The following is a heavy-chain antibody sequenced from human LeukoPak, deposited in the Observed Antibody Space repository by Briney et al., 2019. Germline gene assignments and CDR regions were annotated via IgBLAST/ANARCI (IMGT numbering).Heavy chain of an antibody. V-gene: IGHV4-39*01. J-gene: IGHJ5*02. CDR2: IYYSGST. CDR3: ARRSESVYYDFWSGDAFDP. D-gene: IGHD3-3*01. Sequence: SETLSLTCTVSGGSISSSSYYWGWIRQPPGKGLEWIGSIYYSGSTYYNPSLKSRVTISVDTPKNQFSLKLSSVTAADTAVYYCARRSESVYYDFWSGDAFDPWGQGTLVTVSS. CDR1: GGSISSSSYY.